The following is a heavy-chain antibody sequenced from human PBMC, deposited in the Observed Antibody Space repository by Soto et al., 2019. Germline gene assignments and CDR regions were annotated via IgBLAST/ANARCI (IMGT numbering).Heavy chain of an antibody. D-gene: IGHD3-22*01. CDR3: AGRFDQYDCNGCYYNWFDP. CDR2: IYPGDSDT. J-gene: IGHJ5*02. Sequence: PGESLKISCKGSGYSFTSYWIGWVRQMPGKGLEWMGIIYPGDSDTRYSPSFQGQVTISADKSISTAYLQWSSLKASDTAMYYCAGRFDQYDCNGCYYNWFDPWGQGTLVTVSS. CDR1: GYSFTSYW. V-gene: IGHV5-51*01.